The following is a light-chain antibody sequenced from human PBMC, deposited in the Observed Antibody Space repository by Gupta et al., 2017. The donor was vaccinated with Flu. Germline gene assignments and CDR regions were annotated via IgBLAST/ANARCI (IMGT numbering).Light chain of an antibody. V-gene: IGKV3-20*01. J-gene: IGKJ2*01. CDR3: QQYCSSPTT. Sequence: EVVLTQSPGTLSLSPGERASLSCRASQSVSSSYLAWYQQKPGQAPRLLIYGASSRATGIPDRFSRRGSGTDFTLTISRLEPEDFAVYYCQQYCSSPTTFGQGTKLEIK. CDR2: GAS. CDR1: QSVSSSY.